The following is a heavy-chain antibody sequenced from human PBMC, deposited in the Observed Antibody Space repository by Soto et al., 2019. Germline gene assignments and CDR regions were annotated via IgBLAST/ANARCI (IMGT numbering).Heavy chain of an antibody. V-gene: IGHV1-2*02. J-gene: IGHJ4*02. CDR1: GPTFLAYY. D-gene: IGHD5-12*01. CDR3: ARVSVDVPE. Sequence: QLVQSGAEVKKPGASVRVSCKTSGPTFLAYYIHWVRQAPGQGLEWMGWIDPKSGGTHYEQKFLCMVTMTRDPSINTADMDLNRLTADDTAVYYCARVSVDVPEWGQGTLITVSS. CDR2: IDPKSGGT.